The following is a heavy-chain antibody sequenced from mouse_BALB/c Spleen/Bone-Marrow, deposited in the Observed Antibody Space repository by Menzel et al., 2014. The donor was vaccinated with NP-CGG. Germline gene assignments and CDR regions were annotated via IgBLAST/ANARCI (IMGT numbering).Heavy chain of an antibody. V-gene: IGHV1S127*01. CDR3: TRWGTTVVAYYAMDY. Sequence: QVQLQQSGAELVKPGASVKMSCKASGYTFTSYWMHWVKQRPGQGLEWIGVIDPSDSYTSYNQKFKGKATLTVDTSSSTAYMQLSSLTSEDSAVYYRTRWGTTVVAYYAMDYWGQGTSVTVSS. CDR2: IDPSDSYT. CDR1: GYTFTSYW. D-gene: IGHD1-1*01. J-gene: IGHJ4*01.